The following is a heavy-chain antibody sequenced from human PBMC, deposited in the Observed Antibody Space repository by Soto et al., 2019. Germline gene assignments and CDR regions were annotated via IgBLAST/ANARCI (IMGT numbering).Heavy chain of an antibody. J-gene: IGHJ1*01. CDR2: VRSKTNSYAT. CDR3: TRQRYYDFRRGYEALDN. D-gene: IGHD3-3*01. Sequence: EVQLVESGGGLVQPGGSLRLSCAASGFTFSESAIHWVRQGADKGLEWIGRVRSKTNSYATAYAASVKGRFVISRDDSKNTAYLQMNRLKSEHTAVYFCTRQRYYDFRRGYEALDNWGQGVLVTVAA. CDR1: GFTFSESA. V-gene: IGHV3-73*02.